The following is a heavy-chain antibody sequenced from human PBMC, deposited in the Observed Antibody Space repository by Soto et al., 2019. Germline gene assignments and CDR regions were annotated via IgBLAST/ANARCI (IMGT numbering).Heavy chain of an antibody. CDR2: IYHSGST. CDR1: GGSISSGGYS. V-gene: IGHV4-30-2*01. D-gene: IGHD2-15*01. J-gene: IGHJ5*02. CDR3: ARGVGYCSGGSCYNWFDP. Sequence: SETLSLTCAVSGGSISSGGYSWSWIRQPPGKGLEWIGYIYHSGSTYYNPSLKSRVTISVDRSKNQFSLKLSSVTAADTAVYYCARGVGYCSGGSCYNWFDPWGQGTLVTVSS.